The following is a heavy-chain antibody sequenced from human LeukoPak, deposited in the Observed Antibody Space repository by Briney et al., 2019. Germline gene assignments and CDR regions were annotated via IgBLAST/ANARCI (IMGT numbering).Heavy chain of an antibody. V-gene: IGHV1-2*02. CDR3: VTRAFVNADS. J-gene: IGHJ4*02. CDR1: GYSFTGYY. CDR2: INPSSGDT. Sequence: ASVKVSGKASGYSFTGYYMHWVRQAPGQGLEWMGWINPSSGDTDCAQKFQGRVTMTRDTSINTAYMELSSLSSDDTAVYYCVTRAFVNADSWGQGTLVAVSS. D-gene: IGHD3-16*02.